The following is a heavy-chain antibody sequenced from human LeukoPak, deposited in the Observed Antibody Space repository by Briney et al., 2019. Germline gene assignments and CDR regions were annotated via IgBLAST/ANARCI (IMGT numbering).Heavy chain of an antibody. D-gene: IGHD6-19*01. CDR1: GFSVSTNY. J-gene: IGHJ4*02. CDR3: AKDPSQWLVTIDY. Sequence: GGSLRLSCAASGFSVSTNYMSWVRQAPGKGLEWVSVIYSGGTTYYADSVKDRFTISRDKSKNTLYLQMNSLRAEDTAVYYCAKDPSQWLVTIDYWGQGTLVTVSS. V-gene: IGHV3-66*01. CDR2: IYSGGTT.